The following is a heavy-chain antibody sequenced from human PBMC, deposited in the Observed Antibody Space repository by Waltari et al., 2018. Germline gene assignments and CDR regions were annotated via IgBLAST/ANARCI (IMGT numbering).Heavy chain of an antibody. CDR1: GYTFTSYC. CDR2: IDPSDSYT. D-gene: IGHD2-15*01. CDR3: ATVDYYYYGMDV. V-gene: IGHV5-10-1*03. Sequence: EVQLVQSGAEVKRPGESLRSSCTGSGYTFTSYCTSWVRQRPGKGLEWMGRIDPSDSYTNDSPSVQGHVTISADKSISTAYLQWSSLKASDTAMYYCATVDYYYYGMDVWGQGTTVTVSS. J-gene: IGHJ6*02.